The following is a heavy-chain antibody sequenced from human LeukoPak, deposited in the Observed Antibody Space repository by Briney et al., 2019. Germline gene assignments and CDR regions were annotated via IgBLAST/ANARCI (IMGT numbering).Heavy chain of an antibody. CDR3: ARDRHGRDYGDPTNFDY. V-gene: IGHV3-9*01. CDR1: GFTFDDYA. CDR2: ISWNSGSI. J-gene: IGHJ4*02. D-gene: IGHD4-17*01. Sequence: GGSLRLSCAASGFTFDDYAMHWVRQAPGKGLEWVSGISWNSGSIGHADPVKGRFTISRDNAKNSLYLQMNSLRAEDTAVYYCARDRHGRDYGDPTNFDYWGQGTLVTVSS.